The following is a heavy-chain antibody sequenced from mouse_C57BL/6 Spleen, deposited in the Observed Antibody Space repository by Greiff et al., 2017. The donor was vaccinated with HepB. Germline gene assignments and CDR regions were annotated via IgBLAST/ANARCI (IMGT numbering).Heavy chain of an antibody. J-gene: IGHJ2*01. V-gene: IGHV1-15*01. Sequence: QVQLQQSGAELVRPGASVTLSCKASGYTFTDYEMHWVKQTPVHGLEWIGAIDPETGGTAYNQKFKGKAILTAGKSSSTAYMELRSLTSEDSAVYYCTRLDDYDGFDYWGQGTTLTVSS. CDR1: GYTFTDYE. CDR3: TRLDDYDGFDY. CDR2: IDPETGGT. D-gene: IGHD2-4*01.